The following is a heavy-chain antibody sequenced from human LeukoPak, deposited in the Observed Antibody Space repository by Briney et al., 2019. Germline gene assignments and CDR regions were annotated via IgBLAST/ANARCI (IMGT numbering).Heavy chain of an antibody. V-gene: IGHV3-64*01. CDR3: ARGNTLTGYSRY. Sequence: GGSLRLPCAASGFTFSSYAMHWVRQPPGKGLEYVSGISSNGGSTYYANSVKGRFTISRDNSKNTVYLQMGSLRAEDMAVYYCARGNTLTGYSRYWGQGTLVTVSS. CDR2: ISSNGGST. CDR1: GFTFSSYA. D-gene: IGHD3-9*01. J-gene: IGHJ4*02.